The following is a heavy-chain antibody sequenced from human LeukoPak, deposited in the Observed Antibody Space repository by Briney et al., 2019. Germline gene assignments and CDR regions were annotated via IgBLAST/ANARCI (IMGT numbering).Heavy chain of an antibody. CDR2: IYNNGDT. V-gene: IGHV4-59*01. CDR3: ARWAIATRRGYDY. J-gene: IGHJ4*02. CDR1: GGSISSYY. D-gene: IGHD6-6*01. Sequence: SETLSLTCTVSGGSISSYYWTWIWQPPGKGLEWIGHIYNNGDTDYNPSLKSRVTISVDTSKNQFSLKLSSVTAADTAVYYCARWAIATRRGYDYWGQGILVTVSS.